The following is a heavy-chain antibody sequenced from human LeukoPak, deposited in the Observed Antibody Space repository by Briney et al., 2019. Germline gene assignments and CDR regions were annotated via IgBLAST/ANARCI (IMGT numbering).Heavy chain of an antibody. Sequence: ESGPALVKPTQTLTLTCTFSGFSLSTSGMCVSWIRQPPGTALEWLARIDWDDDKYYSTSLKTRLTISKDTSKNQVVFTMTNMDPVDTATYYCARIGYYDSSGYYYDHFDYWGQGTLVSVSS. CDR2: IDWDDDK. J-gene: IGHJ4*02. CDR1: GFSLSTSGMC. CDR3: ARIGYYDSSGYYYDHFDY. V-gene: IGHV2-70*11. D-gene: IGHD3-22*01.